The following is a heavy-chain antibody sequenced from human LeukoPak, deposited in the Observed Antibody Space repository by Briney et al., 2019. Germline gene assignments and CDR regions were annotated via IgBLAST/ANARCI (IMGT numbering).Heavy chain of an antibody. J-gene: IGHJ5*02. Sequence: QPGRSLRLSCAASGFTFSNYAMHWVRQAPGKGLEWVAVISYDGSNKNYADSVKGRFTISRDNSKNSLYLQMNSLRAEDTAVYYCARGFCSSTSCPAYPWGQGTLVTVSS. V-gene: IGHV3-30*04. D-gene: IGHD2-2*01. CDR3: ARGFCSSTSCPAYP. CDR1: GFTFSNYA. CDR2: ISYDGSNK.